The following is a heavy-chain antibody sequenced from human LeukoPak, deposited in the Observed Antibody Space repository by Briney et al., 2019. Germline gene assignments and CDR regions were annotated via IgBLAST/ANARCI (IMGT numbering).Heavy chain of an antibody. V-gene: IGHV4-59*01. CDR2: IYYSGST. Sequence: SQTLSLTCTVSGGSISSYYWSWIRQPPGKGLEWIGYIYYSGSTNYNPSLKSRVTISGDTSKNQFSLRLSSVTAADTAVYFCAGSGSGSYYSPWYFDLWGRGTLVTVSS. J-gene: IGHJ2*01. D-gene: IGHD3-10*01. CDR1: GGSISSYY. CDR3: AGSGSGSYYSPWYFDL.